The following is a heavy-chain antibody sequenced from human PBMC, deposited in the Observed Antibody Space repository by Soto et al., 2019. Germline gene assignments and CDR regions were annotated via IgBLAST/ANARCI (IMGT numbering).Heavy chain of an antibody. CDR3: ARGSEGSGWITYFDY. CDR2: IDAGNGNT. D-gene: IGHD6-19*01. Sequence: ASVEVSGKASGYTFTSYAMQCVRQAPGQRLEWMGWIDAGNGNTKYSQKFQGRVTITRDTSASTAYMELSSLRSEDTAVYYCARGSEGSGWITYFDYWRQGTLVTVSS. CDR1: GYTFTSYA. V-gene: IGHV1-3*01. J-gene: IGHJ4*02.